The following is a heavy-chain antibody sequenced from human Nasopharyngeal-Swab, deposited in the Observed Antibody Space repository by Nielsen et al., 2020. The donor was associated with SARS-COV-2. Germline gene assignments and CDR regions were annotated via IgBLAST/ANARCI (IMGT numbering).Heavy chain of an antibody. CDR3: AKDFRHNYDYWSGYFTN. Sequence: GESLKISCVASGFTFSSCAMTWVRQAPGKGLQWLSTISGSGHRTYYADSVKGRFTISRDNSQNPLYLQMNSLRAEDTAVYYCAKDFRHNYDYWSGYFTNWGQGTLVTVSS. CDR2: ISGSGHRT. CDR1: GFTFSSCA. J-gene: IGHJ4*02. V-gene: IGHV3-23*01. D-gene: IGHD3-3*01.